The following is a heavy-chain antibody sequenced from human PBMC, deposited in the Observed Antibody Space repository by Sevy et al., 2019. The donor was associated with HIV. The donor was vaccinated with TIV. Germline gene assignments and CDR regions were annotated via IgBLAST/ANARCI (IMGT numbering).Heavy chain of an antibody. CDR2: IYYSGNT. J-gene: IGHJ4*02. CDR1: GGSISSFY. CDR3: ARGQFSYGYWREFDY. V-gene: IGHV4-59*01. Sequence: SETLSLTCTVSGGSISSFYWSWIQQPPGKALEWIGYIYYSGNTNYSPSLKSRVTISLDTSNNQFSLNLSSVTAADTAVYYCARGQFSYGYWREFDYWGQGTLVTVSS. D-gene: IGHD5-18*01.